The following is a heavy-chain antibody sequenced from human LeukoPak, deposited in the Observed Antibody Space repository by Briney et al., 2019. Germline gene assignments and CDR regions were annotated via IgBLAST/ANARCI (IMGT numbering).Heavy chain of an antibody. Sequence: PGGSLRLSCAASGFTFSNAWMSWVRQAPGKGLEWVGRIRTKANNYATTYGVPAKGRFTISRDDSKTTAYLQMNSLKSEDTAVYYCNLGDVWGKGTTVTVSS. CDR2: IRTKANNYAT. CDR3: NLGDV. J-gene: IGHJ6*04. V-gene: IGHV3-73*01. CDR1: GFTFSNAW.